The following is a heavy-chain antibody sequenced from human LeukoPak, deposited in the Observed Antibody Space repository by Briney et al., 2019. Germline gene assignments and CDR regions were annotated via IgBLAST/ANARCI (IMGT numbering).Heavy chain of an antibody. CDR3: ARVAESYSSSANWFDP. V-gene: IGHV4-59*01. J-gene: IGHJ5*02. D-gene: IGHD6-13*01. CDR1: GGSISSYY. Sequence: SETLSLTCTVSGGSISSYYWSWIRQPPGKGLEWIGYIYYSGSTNYNPSLKSRVTISVDTSKNQFSLKLSSVTAAGTAVYYCARVAESYSSSANWFDPWGQGTLVTVSS. CDR2: IYYSGST.